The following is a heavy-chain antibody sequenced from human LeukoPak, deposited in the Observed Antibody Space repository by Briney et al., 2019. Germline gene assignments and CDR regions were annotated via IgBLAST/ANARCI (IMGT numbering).Heavy chain of an antibody. Sequence: GGSLRLSCAASGFTFSSYRMNWVRQVPGKGLEWVSYISSSSSTIYYADSVKGRFTISRDKAKNSLYLQMNSLRAEDTAVYYCAREGDYWGQGTLVTVSS. J-gene: IGHJ4*02. CDR3: AREGDY. V-gene: IGHV3-48*01. CDR1: GFTFSSYR. CDR2: ISSSSSTI.